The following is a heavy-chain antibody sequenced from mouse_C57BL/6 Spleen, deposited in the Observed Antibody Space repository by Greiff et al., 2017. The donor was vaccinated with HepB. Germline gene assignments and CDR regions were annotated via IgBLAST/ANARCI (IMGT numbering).Heavy chain of an antibody. Sequence: EVQLQQSGAELVRPGASVKLSCTASGFNFKDDYMHWVKQRPEQGLEWIGWIDPENGDTEYASKFQGKATITADTSSNTAYLQLSSLTSENTAVYYCSTSPPPYDYDAMDYWGQGTSVTVSS. J-gene: IGHJ4*01. V-gene: IGHV14-4*01. CDR3: STSPPPYDYDAMDY. CDR1: GFNFKDDY. CDR2: IDPENGDT.